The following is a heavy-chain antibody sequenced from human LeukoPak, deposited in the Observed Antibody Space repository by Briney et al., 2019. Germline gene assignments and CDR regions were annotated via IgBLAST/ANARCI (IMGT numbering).Heavy chain of an antibody. V-gene: IGHV3-11*01. CDR3: GRGVAPDY. CDR2: ISNSGTIM. CDR1: GVIFGDYY. D-gene: IGHD5-12*01. J-gene: IGHJ4*02. Sequence: GGSLRLSCVASGVIFGDYYMSWIRQAPGKGLEWISYISNSGTIMYYADSVKGRFAISRDNARHSVFLQMNSLRAGDTAVYYCGRGVAPDYWGQGILVTVSS.